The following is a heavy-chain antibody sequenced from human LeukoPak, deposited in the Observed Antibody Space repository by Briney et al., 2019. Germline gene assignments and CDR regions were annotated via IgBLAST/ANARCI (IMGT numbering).Heavy chain of an antibody. CDR3: AREGVGGAYAMDV. J-gene: IGHJ6*04. CDR1: GYTFAVYY. CDR2: VNPNGGGT. D-gene: IGHD2-21*01. V-gene: IGHV1-2*02. Sequence: ASVNVSCRTSGYTFAVYYIHWVRQAPGQGLEWMGWVNPNGGGTNYAQKFKDRLTTTRDTSISTAYMEPSSLESDDTAVYFCAREGVGGAYAMDVWGKGTTVTVSS.